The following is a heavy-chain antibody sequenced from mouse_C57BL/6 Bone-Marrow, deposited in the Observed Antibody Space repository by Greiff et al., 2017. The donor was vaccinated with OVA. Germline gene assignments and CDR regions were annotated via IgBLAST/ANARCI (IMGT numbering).Heavy chain of an antibody. V-gene: IGHV5-9-1*02. CDR1: GFTFSSYA. CDR2: ISSGGDYI. J-gene: IGHJ3*01. CDR3: TREGLLRVAY. D-gene: IGHD2-3*01. Sequence: EVHLVESGAGLVKPGGSLKLSCAASGFTFSSYAMSWVRQTPEKRLEWVAYISSGGDYIYYADTVKGRFTISRDNARNTLYLQMSSLKSEDTAMYYCTREGLLRVAYWGQGTLVTVSA.